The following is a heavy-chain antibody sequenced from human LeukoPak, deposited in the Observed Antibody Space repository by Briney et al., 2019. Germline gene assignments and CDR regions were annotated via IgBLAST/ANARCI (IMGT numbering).Heavy chain of an antibody. CDR1: GFIFDDYA. CDR2: ITGSSGVT. D-gene: IGHD2-2*01. CDR3: AKDGYCSSTSCYPAPY. J-gene: IGHJ4*02. V-gene: IGHV3-23*01. Sequence: GGSLRLSCAGSGFIFDDYAINWVRQAPGMGLEWVSAITGSSGVTFYTDSVKGRFTISRDNSKNMVFLQMSSLRADDTAVYFCAKDGYCSSTSCYPAPYWGQGTLVTVSS.